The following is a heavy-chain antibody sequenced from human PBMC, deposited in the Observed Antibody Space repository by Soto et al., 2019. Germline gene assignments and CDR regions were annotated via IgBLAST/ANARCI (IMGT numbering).Heavy chain of an antibody. CDR3: ARQTGGSGSYYNPEYFQH. J-gene: IGHJ1*01. CDR2: IIPILGIA. D-gene: IGHD3-10*01. CDR1: GGTFSSYT. Sequence: ASVKVSCKASGGTFSSYTISWVRQAPGQGLEWMGRIIPILGIANYAQKFQGRVTITADKSTSTAYMELSSLRSEDTAVYYCARQTGGSGSYYNPEYFQHWGQGTLVTVSS. V-gene: IGHV1-69*02.